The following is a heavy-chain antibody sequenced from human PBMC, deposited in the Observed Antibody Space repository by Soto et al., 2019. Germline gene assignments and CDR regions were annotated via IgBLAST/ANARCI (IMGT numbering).Heavy chain of an antibody. J-gene: IGHJ6*02. CDR3: STDMGSYGLDI. CDR1: RFSFTNAW. Sequence: EVQLVESGGGFVQPGGSLRLSCVASRFSFTNAWMSWVRQAPGKGPEWVGRIKSKTDGGTADYAAPVKGRFTISRDDSQNNLDRHMDSRKTEDTPLHHYSTDMGSYGLDIWGQGTTVTVSS. V-gene: IGHV3-15*01. D-gene: IGHD3-10*01. CDR2: IKSKTDGGTA.